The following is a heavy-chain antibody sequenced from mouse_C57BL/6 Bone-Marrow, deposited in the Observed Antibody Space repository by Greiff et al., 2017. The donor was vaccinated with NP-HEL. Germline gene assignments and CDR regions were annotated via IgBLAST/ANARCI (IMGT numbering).Heavy chain of an antibody. J-gene: IGHJ2*01. D-gene: IGHD1-1*01. V-gene: IGHV14-4*01. CDR3: TTTDYYGSSNFDY. CDR1: GFNIKDDY. Sequence: VQLQQSGAELVRPGASVKLSCTASGFNIKDDYMHWVKQRPEQGLEWIGWIDPENGDTEYASKFLGKATITADTSSNTTYLQLSSLTSEDTAVYYCTTTDYYGSSNFDYWGQGTTLTVSS. CDR2: IDPENGDT.